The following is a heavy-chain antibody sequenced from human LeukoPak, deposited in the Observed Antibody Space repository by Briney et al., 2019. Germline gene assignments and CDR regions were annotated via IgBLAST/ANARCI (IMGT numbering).Heavy chain of an antibody. V-gene: IGHV4-61*09. CDR3: ASSGYCTSSSCYEYFNYYMDV. CDR2: IYTSGST. J-gene: IGHJ6*03. Sequence: SETLSLTCTVSGDSITSGNYYWSWIRQPAGKGLEWIGHIYTSGSTSYNPSLKSRVTISIDTSKNQFSLRLSSVTAADTALYYCASSGYCTSSSCYEYFNYYMDVWGKGTTVTISS. D-gene: IGHD2-2*01. CDR1: GDSITSGNYY.